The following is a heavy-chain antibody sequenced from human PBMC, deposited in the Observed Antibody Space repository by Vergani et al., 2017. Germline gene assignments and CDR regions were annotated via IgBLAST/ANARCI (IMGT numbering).Heavy chain of an antibody. Sequence: QLQLPESGPGLVKPSATLSLTCSVSGASIRSSNYYWGWIRQPPGKGLEWIASSYYSGSTYYDPSLKSRVTISVDTSKNQFSLKLSSVTAADTAVYFCARHSTVEWLVKLGWIDPWGQGILVTVSS. D-gene: IGHD6-19*01. J-gene: IGHJ5*02. CDR3: ARHSTVEWLVKLGWIDP. V-gene: IGHV4-39*01. CDR2: SYYSGST. CDR1: GASIRSSNYY.